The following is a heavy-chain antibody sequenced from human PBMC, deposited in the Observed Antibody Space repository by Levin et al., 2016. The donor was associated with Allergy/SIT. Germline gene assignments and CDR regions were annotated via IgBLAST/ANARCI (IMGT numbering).Heavy chain of an antibody. J-gene: IGHJ4*02. CDR1: GFTFGDYA. Sequence: GGSLRLSCAASGFTFGDYAMDWVRQTPGKGLEWVSSISWNSGNIGYADSVKGRFTISRDNAKNSLYLQMNSLRPDDTALYYCAKVTTYGSGWYDYWGQGTLVTVSS. D-gene: IGHD6-19*01. CDR2: ISWNSGNI. V-gene: IGHV3-9*01. CDR3: AKVTTYGSGWYDY.